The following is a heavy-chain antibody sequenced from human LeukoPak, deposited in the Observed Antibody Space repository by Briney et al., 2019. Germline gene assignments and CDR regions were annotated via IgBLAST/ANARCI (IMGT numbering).Heavy chain of an antibody. CDR3: ARQAHGFYGDYADLDY. V-gene: IGHV1-69*04. CDR1: GGTFSSYA. D-gene: IGHD4-17*01. J-gene: IGHJ4*02. CDR2: IIPILGIA. Sequence: GSSVKVSCKASGGTFSSYAISWVRQAPGQGLEWMGRIIPILGIANYAQKFQGRVTITADKSTSTAYMELSSLRSEDAAVYYCARQAHGFYGDYADLDYWGQGTLVTVSS.